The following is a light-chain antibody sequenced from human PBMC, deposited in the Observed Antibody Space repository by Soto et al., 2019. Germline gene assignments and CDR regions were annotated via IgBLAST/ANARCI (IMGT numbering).Light chain of an antibody. CDR3: QPYHSWLPRT. CDR1: QSVSSN. CDR2: GVY. V-gene: IGKV3D-15*01. J-gene: IGKJ1*01. Sequence: EIVMTQSPTILSVSPGERATLSCRASQSVSSNLAWYQQKPGQAPRLLIYGVYTRAPGIPARFSGSGSGPEFTLTISSLQSEDFAVYYCQPYHSWLPRTVGQGTEVEIK.